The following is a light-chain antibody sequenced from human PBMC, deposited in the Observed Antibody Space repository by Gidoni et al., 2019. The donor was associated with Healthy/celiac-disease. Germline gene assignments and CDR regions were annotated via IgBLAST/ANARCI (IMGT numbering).Light chain of an antibody. CDR3: QAWDSSTVV. CDR2: QDS. Sequence: SYELTQPPSVSVSPGQTASITCSGAKLGDKYACWYQQKPGQSPVLVTYQDSKRPSGIPERFSGSNSGNTATLTIRGTQAMDEADYYCQAWDSSTVVFGGGTKLTVL. CDR1: KLGDKY. J-gene: IGLJ2*01. V-gene: IGLV3-1*01.